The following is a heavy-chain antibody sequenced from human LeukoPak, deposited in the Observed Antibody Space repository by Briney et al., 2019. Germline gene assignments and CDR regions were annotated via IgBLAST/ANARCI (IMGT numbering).Heavy chain of an antibody. V-gene: IGHV4-34*01. CDR2: INHRGST. J-gene: IGHJ5*02. CDR3: ARGRHLALEWLLQVSQYLFDP. CDR1: GGSFSGYY. Sequence: SETLSLTGAVYGGSFSGYYWNWIRQPAGKGLEWIGEINHRGSTNYNPSLKSRVTILVDTSKNQFSQKLTSVTAADTAVYYCARGRHLALEWLLQVSQYLFDPCGQGTLVTVSS. D-gene: IGHD3-3*01.